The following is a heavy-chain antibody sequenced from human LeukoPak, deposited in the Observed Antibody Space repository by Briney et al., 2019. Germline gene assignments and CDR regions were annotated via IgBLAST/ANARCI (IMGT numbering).Heavy chain of an antibody. CDR3: ARDWAGYCSGGSCYAFDI. Sequence: SETLSLTCTVSGGSISSGSYYWSWIRQPPGKGLEWIGYIYYSGSTNYNPSLKSRVTISVDTSKNQFSLKLSSVTAADTAVYYCARDWAGYCSGGSCYAFDIWGQGTLVTVSS. CDR2: IYYSGST. CDR1: GGSISSGSYY. J-gene: IGHJ4*02. D-gene: IGHD2-15*01. V-gene: IGHV4-61*01.